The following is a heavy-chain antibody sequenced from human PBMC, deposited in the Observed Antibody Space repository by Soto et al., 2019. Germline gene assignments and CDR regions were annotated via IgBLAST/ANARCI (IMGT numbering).Heavy chain of an antibody. D-gene: IGHD6-19*01. CDR3: AREVGGLLSSGWLDY. Sequence: QVQLQESGPGLVKPSQTLSLTCTVSGGSISSGGYYWSWIRQHPGKGLEWIGYIYYSGSTYYNPSLTSRVAISADTAKNQFSLKLSSVTAADTAVYYCAREVGGLLSSGWLDYWGQGTLVTVSS. V-gene: IGHV4-31*03. CDR2: IYYSGST. CDR1: GGSISSGGYY. J-gene: IGHJ4*02.